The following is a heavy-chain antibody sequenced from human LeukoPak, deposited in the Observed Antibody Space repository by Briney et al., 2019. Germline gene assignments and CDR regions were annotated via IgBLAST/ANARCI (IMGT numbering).Heavy chain of an antibody. J-gene: IGHJ3*02. Sequence: SETLSLTCAVYGGSFSGYYWSWIRQPPGKGLEWIGEINHSGSTYCNPSLKSRVTISVDTSKNQFSLKLSSVTAADTAVYYCARVGGSGWSSNAFDIWGQGTMVTVSS. V-gene: IGHV4-34*01. D-gene: IGHD6-19*01. CDR1: GGSFSGYY. CDR3: ARVGGSGWSSNAFDI. CDR2: INHSGST.